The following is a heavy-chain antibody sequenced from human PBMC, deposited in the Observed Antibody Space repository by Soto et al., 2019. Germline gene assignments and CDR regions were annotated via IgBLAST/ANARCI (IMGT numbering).Heavy chain of an antibody. Sequence: GGSLSLCCEATGFCLTTYGMHWVRQAQGKGPEWVAVIGYDGNNKYYADSVEGRFTISRDNSKNTVYLQMKSLRGDDTAVYYCARGGVTGIVGIFGSPLDIWGQGTVVTVSS. J-gene: IGHJ3*02. D-gene: IGHD1-1*01. CDR1: GFCLTTYG. CDR3: ARGGVTGIVGIFGSPLDI. V-gene: IGHV3-33*01. CDR2: IGYDGNNK.